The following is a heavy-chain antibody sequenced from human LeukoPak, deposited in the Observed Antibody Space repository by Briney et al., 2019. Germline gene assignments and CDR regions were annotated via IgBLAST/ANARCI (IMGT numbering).Heavy chain of an antibody. CDR1: GFTFSSYA. D-gene: IGHD2-21*01. Sequence: GGSLRLSCAASGFTFSSYAMSWVRQAPGKGLEWVSAISGSGGSTYYADSVKGRFTISRDNSKNTLYLQMNSLRAEDTAVYYCAKVFGPGRVAERHFDYWGQGTLVTVSS. CDR3: AKVFGPGRVAERHFDY. J-gene: IGHJ4*02. V-gene: IGHV3-23*01. CDR2: ISGSGGST.